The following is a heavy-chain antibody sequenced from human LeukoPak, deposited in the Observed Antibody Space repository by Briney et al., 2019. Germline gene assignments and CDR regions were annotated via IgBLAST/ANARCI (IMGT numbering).Heavy chain of an antibody. D-gene: IGHD6-19*01. CDR3: ASIANSSLAVAHGTVVFQH. Sequence: SETLSLTCTVSGGSISSYYWSWIRQPPGKGLEWIGEINHSGSTNYNPSLKSRVTMSVDTSKNQFSLKLSSVTAADTAVYYCASIANSSLAVAHGTVVFQHWGQGTLVTVSS. CDR1: GGSISSYY. J-gene: IGHJ1*01. CDR2: INHSGST. V-gene: IGHV4-34*01.